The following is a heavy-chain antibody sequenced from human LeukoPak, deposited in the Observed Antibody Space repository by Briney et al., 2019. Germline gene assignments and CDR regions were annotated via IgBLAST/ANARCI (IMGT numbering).Heavy chain of an antibody. V-gene: IGHV1-18*01. J-gene: IGHJ4*02. Sequence: GASVKVSCKASGYTFTSYGISWVRQAPGQGPEWMGWISAYNGNTNYAQKLQGRVTMTTDTSTSTAYMELRSLRSDDTAVYYCARDSARFLEWLFPPNFDYWGQGTLVTVSS. CDR2: ISAYNGNT. CDR1: GYTFTSYG. CDR3: ARDSARFLEWLFPPNFDY. D-gene: IGHD3-3*01.